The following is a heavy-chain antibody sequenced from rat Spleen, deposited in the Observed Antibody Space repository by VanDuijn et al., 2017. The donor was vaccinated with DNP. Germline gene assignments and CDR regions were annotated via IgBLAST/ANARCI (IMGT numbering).Heavy chain of an antibody. D-gene: IGHD1-5*01. CDR2: ISYSGST. CDR1: GYSITSSY. J-gene: IGHJ2*01. CDR3: ARWNIGTSTLDY. V-gene: IGHV3-1*01. Sequence: EVQLQESGPGLVKTSQSLSLTCSVTGYSITSSYRWNWIRKFPGNKMEWIGHISYSGSTSYNPSLKSRISITRDTSKNQFFLQLNSVTAEDTATYYCARWNIGTSTLDYWGQGVMVTVSS.